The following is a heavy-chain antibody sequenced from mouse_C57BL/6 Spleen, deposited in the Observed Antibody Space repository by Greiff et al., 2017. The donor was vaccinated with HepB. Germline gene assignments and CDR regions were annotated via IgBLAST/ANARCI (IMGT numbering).Heavy chain of an antibody. D-gene: IGHD1-2*01. J-gene: IGHJ2*01. CDR3: ARAARIKY. CDR2: ISYSGST. CDR1: GYSITSGYG. V-gene: IGHV3-2*02. Sequence: VQLKESGPGLVKPSQSLSLTCTVTGYSITSGYGWNWIRQFPGNKLEWMGYISYSGSTNYNPPHKSRIAITRDTSKNQFFLQLNSVTTEDTATYYCARAARIKYWGQGTTLTVSS.